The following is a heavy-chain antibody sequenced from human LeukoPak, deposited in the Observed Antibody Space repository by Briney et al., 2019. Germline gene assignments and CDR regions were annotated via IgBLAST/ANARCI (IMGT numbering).Heavy chain of an antibody. V-gene: IGHV3-9*01. Sequence: SLRLSCAASGFTFDNYAMHWVPQAPGKGLEWVSGISWNGGSTGYADSVKGRFTISRDNAKNSLYLQMNSLRAEDTALYYCAKGLRSNRAVAGTDYWGQGTLVTVSS. CDR2: ISWNGGST. J-gene: IGHJ4*02. CDR3: AKGLRSNRAVAGTDY. CDR1: GFTFDNYA. D-gene: IGHD6-19*01.